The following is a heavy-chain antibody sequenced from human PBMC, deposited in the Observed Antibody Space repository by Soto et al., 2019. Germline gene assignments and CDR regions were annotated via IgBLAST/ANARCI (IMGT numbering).Heavy chain of an antibody. V-gene: IGHV3-30-3*01. Sequence: QVQLVESGGGVVQPGRSLRLSCAASGFTFSSYAMHWVRQAPGKGLEWVAVISYDGSNKYYADSVKGRFTISRDNSKNTLYLQMNSLRAEDTAVYYCAREVSGWDGYIDYWGQGTLVTVSS. CDR2: ISYDGSNK. D-gene: IGHD6-19*01. J-gene: IGHJ4*02. CDR1: GFTFSSYA. CDR3: AREVSGWDGYIDY.